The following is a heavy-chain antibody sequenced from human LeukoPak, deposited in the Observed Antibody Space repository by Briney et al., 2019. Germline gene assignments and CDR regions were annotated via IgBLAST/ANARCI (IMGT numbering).Heavy chain of an antibody. Sequence: SETLSLTCTVSGGSISSSSYYWGWIRQPPGKGLEWIGSIYYSGSTYYNPSLKSRVTISVDTSKNQFPLKLSSVTAADTAVYYCANLNYGSGSYYSEYFQHWGQGTLVTVSS. D-gene: IGHD3-10*01. CDR1: GGSISSSSYY. CDR3: ANLNYGSGSYYSEYFQH. J-gene: IGHJ1*01. V-gene: IGHV4-39*01. CDR2: IYYSGST.